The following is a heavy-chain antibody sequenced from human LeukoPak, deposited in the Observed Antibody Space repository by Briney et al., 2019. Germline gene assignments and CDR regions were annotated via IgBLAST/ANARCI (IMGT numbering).Heavy chain of an antibody. Sequence: GGSLRLSCAASGFTFDDNAMYWVRQPPGKGLEWVSLITGYGSSTYHADSVRGRFSLSRDNNKNSLYLQMNGLRTEDTALYFCAKSRNYGSGSYLSPWGPGTVVTVSS. CDR3: AKSRNYGSGSYLSP. CDR1: GFTFDDNA. D-gene: IGHD3-10*01. V-gene: IGHV3-43*02. CDR2: ITGYGSST. J-gene: IGHJ5*02.